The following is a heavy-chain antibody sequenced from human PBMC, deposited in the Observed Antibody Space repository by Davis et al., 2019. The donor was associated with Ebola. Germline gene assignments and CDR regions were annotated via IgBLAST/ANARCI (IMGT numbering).Heavy chain of an antibody. CDR2: INPNDGRT. D-gene: IGHD5-12*01. V-gene: IGHV1-46*03. CDR3: TTPGGQDSGYDVFGN. J-gene: IGHJ3*02. CDR1: GYTFTNYY. Sequence: ASVKVSCKASGYTFTNYYMHWVRQAPGQGLEWMGMINPNDGRTIYAQKFQGRVTVTRDTSTTTVYMDLSSLRSEDTALYYCTTPGGQDSGYDVFGNLGQGTMVTVSS.